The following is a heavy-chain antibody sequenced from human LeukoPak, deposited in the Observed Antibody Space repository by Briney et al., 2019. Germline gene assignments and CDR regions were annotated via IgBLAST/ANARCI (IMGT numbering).Heavy chain of an antibody. V-gene: IGHV3-9*01. CDR3: AKEKLDGGVY. D-gene: IGHD4-23*01. Sequence: GGSLRLSCAASGFTFDDYAMHWARQAPGKGLEWVSGISWNSGSIGYADSVKGRFTISRDNAKNSLYLQMNSLRAEDTALYYCAKEKLDGGVYWGQGTLVTVSS. J-gene: IGHJ4*02. CDR1: GFTFDDYA. CDR2: ISWNSGSI.